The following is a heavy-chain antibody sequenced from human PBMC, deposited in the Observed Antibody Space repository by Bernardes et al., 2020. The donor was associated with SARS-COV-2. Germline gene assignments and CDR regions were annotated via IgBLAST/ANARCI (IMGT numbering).Heavy chain of an antibody. J-gene: IGHJ6*02. D-gene: IGHD2-15*01. V-gene: IGHV4-59*01. CDR1: GGSISSYY. Sequence: SETLSLTCTVSGGSISSYYWSWIRQPPGKGLEWIGYIYYSGSTNYNPSLKSRVTISVDTSKNQFSLKLSSVTAADTAAYYCARGTVVPGPSYGMDVWGQGTTVTVSS. CDR3: ARGTVVPGPSYGMDV. CDR2: IYYSGST.